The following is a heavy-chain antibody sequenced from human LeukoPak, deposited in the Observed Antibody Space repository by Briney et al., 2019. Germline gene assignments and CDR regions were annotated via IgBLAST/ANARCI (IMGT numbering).Heavy chain of an antibody. Sequence: GGSLRLPCAASGFTFSSYTMDWVRQAPGKGLEWVSSISGSATHIYYADSVKGRFTISRDNAKNSVYLQVNSLRAEDTAVYYCGREGLYSGSVSSDLDYWGQGTLVSVSS. CDR1: GFTFSSYT. D-gene: IGHD3-10*01. CDR3: GREGLYSGSVSSDLDY. CDR2: ISGSATHI. V-gene: IGHV3-21*01. J-gene: IGHJ4*02.